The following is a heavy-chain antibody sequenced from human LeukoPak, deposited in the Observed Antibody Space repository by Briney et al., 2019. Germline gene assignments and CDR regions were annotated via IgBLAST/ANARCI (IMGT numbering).Heavy chain of an antibody. CDR1: GYTLTGYY. CDR2: INPNSGGT. D-gene: IGHD5-12*01. CDR3: ASAGATIRYYYMDV. Sequence: ASVKVSCKASGYTLTGYYMHWVRQAPGQGLEWMGWINPNSGGTNYAQRFQGRVTMTRDTSISTAYMELSRLRSDDTAVYYCASAGATIRYYYMDVWGKGTTVTVSS. V-gene: IGHV1-2*02. J-gene: IGHJ6*03.